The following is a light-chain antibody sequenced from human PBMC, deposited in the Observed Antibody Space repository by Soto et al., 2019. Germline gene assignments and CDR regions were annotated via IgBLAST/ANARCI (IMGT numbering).Light chain of an antibody. Sequence: QSVLTQPASVSGSPGQSITISCTGTSSDVGPYNYVSWYQQHPGKAPKVMIYEVSNRPSGVSNRFSGSKSGNTASLTISGLQAEDEADYYCSSYTTSSTVVFGGGTKLPVL. CDR2: EVS. CDR1: SSDVGPYNY. V-gene: IGLV2-14*01. J-gene: IGLJ2*01. CDR3: SSYTTSSTVV.